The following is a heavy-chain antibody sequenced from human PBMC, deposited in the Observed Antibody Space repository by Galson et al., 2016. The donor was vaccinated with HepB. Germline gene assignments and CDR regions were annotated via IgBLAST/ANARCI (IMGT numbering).Heavy chain of an antibody. V-gene: IGHV4-59*08. CDR3: ARHRNGIAVWSGDGMDV. J-gene: IGHJ6*02. CDR1: AGSINNFY. CDR2: ISYTGRN. Sequence: SETLSLTCNVSAGSINNFYWNWIRQPPGKGLQWIGWISYTGRNNYNPSLTSRVTISVDMSNNQFSLRLASVTAADTAVYYCARHRNGIAVWSGDGMDVWGQGTTVTVSS. D-gene: IGHD3-3*01.